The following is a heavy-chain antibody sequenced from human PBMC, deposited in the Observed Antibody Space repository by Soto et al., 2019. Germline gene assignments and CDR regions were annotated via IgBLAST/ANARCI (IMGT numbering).Heavy chain of an antibody. CDR2: MNPNSGNT. D-gene: IGHD6-19*01. CDR3: ARDLSPYSSGWHHNWFDP. CDR1: GYTFTSYD. V-gene: IGHV1-8*01. J-gene: IGHJ5*02. Sequence: ASVKVSCKASGYTFTSYDINWVRQATGQGLEWMGWMNPNSGNTGYAQKFQGRVTMTRNTSISTAYMELSRLRSDDTAVYYCARDLSPYSSGWHHNWFDPWGQGTLVTVSS.